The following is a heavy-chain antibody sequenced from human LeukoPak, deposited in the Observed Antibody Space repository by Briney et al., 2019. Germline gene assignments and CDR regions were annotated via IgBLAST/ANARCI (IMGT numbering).Heavy chain of an antibody. D-gene: IGHD3-9*01. CDR2: IYATGST. J-gene: IGHJ4*02. CDR1: GGSISSGGYY. V-gene: IGHV4-61*02. CDR3: ARTRGNTILRYFDWLFDY. Sequence: SETLSFTCTVSGGSISSGGYYWSWFRQPAGKGLEWIGRIYATGSTGYNPSLKSRVTISVDTSKNQFSLKLSSVTAADTAVYYCARTRGNTILRYFDWLFDYWGQGTLVTVSS.